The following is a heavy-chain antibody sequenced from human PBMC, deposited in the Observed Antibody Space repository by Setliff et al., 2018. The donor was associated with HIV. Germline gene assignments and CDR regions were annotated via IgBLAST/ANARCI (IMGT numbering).Heavy chain of an antibody. D-gene: IGHD3-22*01. CDR1: SGSISSSSYY. J-gene: IGHJ4*02. Sequence: SETLSLTCTVSSGSISSSSYYWGWIRQPPGKGLEWIGSIYYSGSTYYNPSLKSRVTISVDTSKSQFSLRLNSVTATDTAVYYCAGDVLDLVISVYGLWGQGIPVTVSS. CDR3: AGDVLDLVISVYGL. V-gene: IGHV4-39*07. CDR2: IYYSGST.